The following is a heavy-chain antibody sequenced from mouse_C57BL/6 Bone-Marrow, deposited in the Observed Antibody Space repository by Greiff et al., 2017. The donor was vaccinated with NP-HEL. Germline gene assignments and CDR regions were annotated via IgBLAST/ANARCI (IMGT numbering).Heavy chain of an antibody. V-gene: IGHV1-69*01. J-gene: IGHJ4*01. D-gene: IGHD6-1*01. Sequence: QVQLQQPGAELVMPGASVKLSCKASGYTFTSYWMHWVKQRPGQGLEWIGELDPSDSYTNYNQKFKGKSTLHVYKSSSTAYMQLRSLTSEDAAVYYCARQCHTGTMDYWGQGTSVTVSS. CDR2: LDPSDSYT. CDR3: ARQCHTGTMDY. CDR1: GYTFTSYW.